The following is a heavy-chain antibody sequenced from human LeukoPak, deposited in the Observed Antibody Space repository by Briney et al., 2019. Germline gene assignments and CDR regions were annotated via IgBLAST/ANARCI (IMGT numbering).Heavy chain of an antibody. CDR2: ISGSGGST. D-gene: IGHD6-13*01. J-gene: IGHJ4*02. Sequence: GGSLRLSCAASGFTFSSYAMSWVRQGRGRGLEWVSPISGSGGSTYYADSVKGRFTISRDNSKNTLYLQMNSLRAEDTAVYYCAKDSSSWTMMYYFDYWGQGTLVTVSS. CDR3: AKDSSSWTMMYYFDY. CDR1: GFTFSSYA. V-gene: IGHV3-23*01.